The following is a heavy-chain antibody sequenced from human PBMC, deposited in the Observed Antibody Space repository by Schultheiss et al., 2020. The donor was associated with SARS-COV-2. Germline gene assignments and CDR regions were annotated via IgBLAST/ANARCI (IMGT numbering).Heavy chain of an antibody. D-gene: IGHD4-17*01. CDR1: GSSLSTSGVG. CDR3: AHILSRLGVMTTVSSFDY. Sequence: SGPTLVKPTQTLTLTCSLSGSSLSTSGVGVGWIRQPPGKALEWLALIYWDDDKRYSPSLKSRLTITKDTSKNQVVLTMTNMDPVDTATYYCAHILSRLGVMTTVSSFDYWGQGTLVTVSS. J-gene: IGHJ4*02. V-gene: IGHV2-5*02. CDR2: IYWDDDK.